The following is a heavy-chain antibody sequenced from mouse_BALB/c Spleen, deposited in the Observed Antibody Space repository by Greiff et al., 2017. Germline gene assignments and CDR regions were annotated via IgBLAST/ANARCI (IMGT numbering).Heavy chain of an antibody. J-gene: IGHJ4*01. V-gene: IGHV1-7*01. CDR3: ARHGIYYAMDY. D-gene: IGHD2-1*01. CDR2: INPSTGYT. Sequence: VQLQQSGAELAKPGASVKMSCKASGYTFTSYWMHWVKQRPGQGLEWIGYINPSTGYTEYNQKFKDKATLTADKSSSTAYMQLSSLTSEDSAVYYCARHGIYYAMDYWGQGTSVTVSS. CDR1: GYTFTSYW.